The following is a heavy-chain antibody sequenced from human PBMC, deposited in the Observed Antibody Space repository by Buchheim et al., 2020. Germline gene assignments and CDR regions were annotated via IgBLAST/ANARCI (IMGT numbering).Heavy chain of an antibody. Sequence: QVQLQQWGAGLLKPSETLSLTCAVYGGSFSGYYWSWIRQPPGKGLEWIGEINHSGSTNYNPSLKSRVTISVDTSKNQFSLKLSSVTAADTAVYYCARYGGNSFPTHYYYYGMDVWGQGTT. CDR3: ARYGGNSFPTHYYYYGMDV. CDR1: GGSFSGYY. CDR2: INHSGST. J-gene: IGHJ6*02. D-gene: IGHD4-23*01. V-gene: IGHV4-34*01.